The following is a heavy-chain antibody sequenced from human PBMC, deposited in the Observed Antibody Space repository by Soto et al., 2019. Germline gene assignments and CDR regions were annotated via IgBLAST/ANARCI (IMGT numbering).Heavy chain of an antibody. J-gene: IGHJ4*02. Sequence: QVQLVQSGAEVKKPGASVKVSCKASGYTFTSYGISWVRQAPGQGLEWMGWISAYNGNTNYAQKLQRRVTMTTDTSTITAHMQMRSIRSDDTAVYYCARSGVWGPRDYWGQGTLVTVSS. D-gene: IGHD3-3*01. CDR2: ISAYNGNT. V-gene: IGHV1-18*01. CDR3: ARSGVWGPRDY. CDR1: GYTFTSYG.